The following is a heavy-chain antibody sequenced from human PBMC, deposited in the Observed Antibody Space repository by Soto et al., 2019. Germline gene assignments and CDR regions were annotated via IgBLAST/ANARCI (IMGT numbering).Heavy chain of an antibody. Sequence: PSETLSLTCTISGGSISGYYWTWIRQSPGKGLEYIGYVYNGNTNYNPSLNSRVTISVDTSKNQFSLKLSSVTAADTSVYYCATMGTPATGLYFFDYWGQGSLVTVS. CDR1: GGSISGYY. J-gene: IGHJ4*02. CDR3: ATMGTPATGLYFFDY. CDR2: VYNGNT. V-gene: IGHV4-59*08. D-gene: IGHD2-15*01.